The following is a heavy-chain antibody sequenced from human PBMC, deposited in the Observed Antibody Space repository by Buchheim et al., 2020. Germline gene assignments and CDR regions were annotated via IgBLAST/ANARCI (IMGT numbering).Heavy chain of an antibody. D-gene: IGHD7-27*01. CDR3: ARDSVRGDGMWYFDL. Sequence: EVQLVESGGGLVQPGGSLRLSCTASGFTFSSYDMHWVRQVPGKGLEWVSGTGTTGDTYYPESLRGRFIFSREDGKNSLYLQMNSLTAGDTAVYYCARDSVRGDGMWYFDLWGRG. CDR2: TGTTGDT. V-gene: IGHV3-13*04. CDR1: GFTFSSYD. J-gene: IGHJ2*01.